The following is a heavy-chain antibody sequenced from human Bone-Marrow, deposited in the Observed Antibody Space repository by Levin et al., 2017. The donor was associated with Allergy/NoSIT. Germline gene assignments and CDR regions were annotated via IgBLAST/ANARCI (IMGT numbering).Heavy chain of an antibody. V-gene: IGHV3-7*04. D-gene: IGHD6-19*01. CDR3: ARSSVWAFDS. CDR1: GFTFSTYW. CDR2: INEDGSKK. Sequence: GGSLRLSCAASGFTFSTYWMNWVRQAPGKGLEWVANINEDGSKKNYVDSVKGRFTISRDNAKNSLYLQMNSLRGEDTAVFYCARSSVWAFDSWGQGTLVTVSS. J-gene: IGHJ4*02.